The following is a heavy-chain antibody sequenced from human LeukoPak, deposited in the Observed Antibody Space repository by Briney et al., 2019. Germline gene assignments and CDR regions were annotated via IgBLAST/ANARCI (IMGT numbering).Heavy chain of an antibody. V-gene: IGHV4-38-2*02. J-gene: IGHJ3*02. Sequence: SETLSLTCTVSGYSISSGYYWGWIRQPPGKGLEWIGSIYHSGSTYYNPSLKSRVTISVDTSKNQFSLKLSSMTAADTAVYYCARIIAASQDVFDIWGQGTMVTVSS. CDR3: ARIIAASQDVFDI. CDR1: GYSISSGYY. D-gene: IGHD6-6*01. CDR2: IYHSGST.